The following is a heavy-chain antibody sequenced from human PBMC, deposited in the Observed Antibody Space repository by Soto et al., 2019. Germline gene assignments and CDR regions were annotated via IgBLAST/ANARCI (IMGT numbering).Heavy chain of an antibody. CDR2: SRNKANSYTT. V-gene: IGHV3-72*01. CDR3: IRPMTGTTRGFDY. J-gene: IGHJ4*02. D-gene: IGHD1-1*01. CDR1: GFTFSDHY. Sequence: EVQLVESGGGLVQPGGSLRLSCAVSGFTFSDHYMDWVRQAPGKGLEWVGRSRNKANSYTTEYAASVKGRFTISRDDSEHSLYLQMDSLKTEDTAVYFCIRPMTGTTRGFDYWGQGTLVTVSS.